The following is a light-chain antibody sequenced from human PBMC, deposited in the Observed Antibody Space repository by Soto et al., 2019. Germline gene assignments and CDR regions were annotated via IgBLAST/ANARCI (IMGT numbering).Light chain of an antibody. V-gene: IGLV1-44*01. CDR1: NSNIGSHT. J-gene: IGLJ3*02. CDR3: ATWDDSLNGHWL. CDR2: NNH. Sequence: QSVLTQPPSVSGTPGQGVIISCSGSNSNIGSHTVNWYQHLPGTAPKLLIHNNHQRPSGVPDRFSGSKSDTSASLAITGLQSDDEAVYYCATWDDSLNGHWLFGGGTKLTVL.